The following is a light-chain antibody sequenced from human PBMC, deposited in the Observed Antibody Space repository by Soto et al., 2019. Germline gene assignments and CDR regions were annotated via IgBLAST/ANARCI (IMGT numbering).Light chain of an antibody. CDR3: QQYNSYST. Sequence: DIQMTQSPSTLSASVGDRVTIACRASPTIGSWLAWYQQRPGKAPKLLIYKASILESGVPSRFSGSGSGSEFTLTISSLQPDDSATYYCQQYNSYSTFGQGTKLEIK. CDR1: PTIGSW. CDR2: KAS. V-gene: IGKV1-5*03. J-gene: IGKJ2*01.